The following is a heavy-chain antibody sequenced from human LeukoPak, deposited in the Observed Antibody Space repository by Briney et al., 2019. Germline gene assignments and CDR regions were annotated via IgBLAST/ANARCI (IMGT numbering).Heavy chain of an antibody. J-gene: IGHJ6*03. CDR1: GGSISSRSYY. CDR2: IYYSGST. D-gene: IGHD3-3*01. Sequence: SETLSLTCTVSGGSISSRSYYWGWIRQPPGKGLEWIATIYYSGSTYYNPPLKSRVTISVDTSKNQFSLKLSSVTAADTAVYYCARHPFKADFWSGYPNSYYYYYMDVWGKGTTVTVSS. CDR3: ARHPFKADFWSGYPNSYYYYYMDV. V-gene: IGHV4-39*01.